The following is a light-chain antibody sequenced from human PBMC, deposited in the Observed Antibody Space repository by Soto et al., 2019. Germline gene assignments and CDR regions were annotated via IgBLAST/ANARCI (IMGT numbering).Light chain of an antibody. CDR3: CSYAGSSTWV. V-gene: IGLV2-23*01. CDR2: EGS. J-gene: IGLJ3*02. CDR1: SSDVGSYNL. Sequence: QSALTQPASVSGSPGQSISISCTGPSSDVGSYNLVSWYQQHPGKAPKLMIYEGSKRPSGVSNRFSGSKSGTTASLTISGLQAEDEADDYCCSYAGSSTWVFGGGTKLTVL.